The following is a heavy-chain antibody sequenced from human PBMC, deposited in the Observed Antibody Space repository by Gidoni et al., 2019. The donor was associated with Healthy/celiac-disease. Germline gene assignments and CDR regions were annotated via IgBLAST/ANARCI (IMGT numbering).Heavy chain of an antibody. J-gene: IGHJ4*02. D-gene: IGHD3-10*01. CDR1: GFTFRSYG. CDR3: AKETVGFRELGGGDY. Sequence: QVQLVESGGGVVQPGRSLSLSCAASGFTFRSYGMHWVRQAPGKGLEWVAVISYDGSNKYYADSVKGRFTISRDNSKNTLYLQMNSLRAEDTAVYYCAKETVGFRELGGGDYWGQGTLVTVSS. V-gene: IGHV3-30*18. CDR2: ISYDGSNK.